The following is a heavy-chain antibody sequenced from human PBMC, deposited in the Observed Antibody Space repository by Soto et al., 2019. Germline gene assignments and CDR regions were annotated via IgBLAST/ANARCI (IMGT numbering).Heavy chain of an antibody. V-gene: IGHV1-18*01. Sequence: EASVKGSCKASGYTFTNYGISLVRQAPGQGLEWMGWINTYNGNTNHAQKLQGRVTMTTDTSTSTAYMELRSLRSDDTAVYYCARGVGSGTYYNQYNWFDPWGQGTLVTV. D-gene: IGHD3-10*01. CDR1: GYTFTNYG. J-gene: IGHJ5*02. CDR2: INTYNGNT. CDR3: ARGVGSGTYYNQYNWFDP.